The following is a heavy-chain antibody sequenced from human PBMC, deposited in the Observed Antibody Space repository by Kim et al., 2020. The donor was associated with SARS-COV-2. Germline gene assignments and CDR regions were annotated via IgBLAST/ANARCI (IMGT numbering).Heavy chain of an antibody. Sequence: SVKVSCKASGGTFSSYAISWVRQAPGQGLEWMGGIIPIFGTANYAQKFQGRVTITADESTSTAYMELSSLRSEDTAVYYCARDLDMEAGTFDYWGQGTLVTFSS. CDR3: ARDLDMEAGTFDY. J-gene: IGHJ4*02. CDR1: GGTFSSYA. CDR2: IIPIFGTA. D-gene: IGHD6-19*01. V-gene: IGHV1-69*13.